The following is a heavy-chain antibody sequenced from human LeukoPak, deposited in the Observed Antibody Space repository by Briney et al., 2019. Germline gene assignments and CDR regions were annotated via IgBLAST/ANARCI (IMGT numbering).Heavy chain of an antibody. Sequence: SQTLSLTCTVSGGSISSYYWSWIRQPPRKGLEWIGYIYYSGSTNYNPSLKSRVTISVDTSKNQFSLKLSSVTAADTAVYYCATYGSGSYYRADWFDPWGQGTLVTVSS. J-gene: IGHJ5*02. CDR1: GGSISSYY. CDR2: IYYSGST. V-gene: IGHV4-59*01. CDR3: ATYGSGSYYRADWFDP. D-gene: IGHD3-10*01.